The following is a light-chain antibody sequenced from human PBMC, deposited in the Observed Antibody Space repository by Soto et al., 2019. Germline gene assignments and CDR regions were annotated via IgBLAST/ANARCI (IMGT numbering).Light chain of an antibody. CDR2: EVS. V-gene: IGLV2-14*01. CDR3: NSYTSKSTGV. CDR1: SSDVGGYNY. J-gene: IGLJ1*01. Sequence: QSALTQPASVSGSPGQSITISCTGTSSDVGGYNYVSWYQQHPGKAPKLIIYEVSNRPSGVSNRFSGSKSGNTASLTTSGLPAEDEADYYCNSYTSKSTGVFGTGTKLTVL.